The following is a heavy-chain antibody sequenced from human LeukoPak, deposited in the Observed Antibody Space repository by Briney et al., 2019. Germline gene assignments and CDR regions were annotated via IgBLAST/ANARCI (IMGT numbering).Heavy chain of an antibody. CDR3: ARGRYYDILTGTAGAFDI. V-gene: IGHV1-18*01. CDR2: ISAYNGNT. J-gene: IGHJ3*02. CDR1: GYTFTSYG. Sequence: ASVKVSCKASGYTFTSYGISWVRQAPGQGLEWMGWISAYNGNTNYAQKLQGRVTMPTDTSTSTAYRKLRSLRSDDTAVYYCARGRYYDILTGTAGAFDIWGQGTMVTVSS. D-gene: IGHD3-9*01.